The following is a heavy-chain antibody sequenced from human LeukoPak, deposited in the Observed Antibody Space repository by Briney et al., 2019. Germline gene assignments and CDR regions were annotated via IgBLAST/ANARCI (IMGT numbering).Heavy chain of an antibody. Sequence: SETLSLTCTVSGGSFSTRSFYWGWIRQPPGKGLEWIGSIYYSGSTYYNPSLKSRVTISVDTSKNQFSLKLSSVTAADTAVYYCASATYYDFWSGYYPEYYFDYWGQGTLVTVSS. D-gene: IGHD3-3*01. CDR1: GGSFSTRSFY. CDR3: ASATYYDFWSGYYPEYYFDY. J-gene: IGHJ4*02. V-gene: IGHV4-39*01. CDR2: IYYSGST.